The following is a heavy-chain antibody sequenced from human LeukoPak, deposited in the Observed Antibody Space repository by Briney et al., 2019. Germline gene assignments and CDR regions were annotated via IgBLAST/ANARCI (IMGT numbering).Heavy chain of an antibody. D-gene: IGHD6-19*01. CDR3: AKDSSVSGWFFDY. J-gene: IGHJ4*02. CDR1: GFTFSSYW. CDR2: INSDGSST. V-gene: IGHV3-74*01. Sequence: GGSLRLSCAASGFTFSSYWMHWVRQAPGKGLVWVSRINSDGSSTSYADSVKGRFTISRDNAKNTLYLQMNSLRAEDTAVYYCAKDSSVSGWFFDYWGQGTLVTVSS.